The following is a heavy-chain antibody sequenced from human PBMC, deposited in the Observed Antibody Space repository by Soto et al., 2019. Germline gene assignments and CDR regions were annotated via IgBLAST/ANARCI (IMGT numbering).Heavy chain of an antibody. J-gene: IGHJ4*02. D-gene: IGHD1-26*01. Sequence: EVQLLESGGGLVQPGGSLRLSCAASGFTFSSYAMSWVRQAPGKGLEWVSAISGSGGSKYYAASVKGRFTISRDNSKNTLYLQMNSLRAEDTAVYYCAKGVIVGATLGYDYWGQGTLVTVSS. CDR3: AKGVIVGATLGYDY. CDR2: ISGSGGSK. V-gene: IGHV3-23*01. CDR1: GFTFSSYA.